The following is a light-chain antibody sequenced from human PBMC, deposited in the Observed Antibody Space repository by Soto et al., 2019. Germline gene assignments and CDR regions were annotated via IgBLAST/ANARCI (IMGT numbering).Light chain of an antibody. CDR3: QHSSRT. V-gene: IGKV3-15*01. CDR2: GVS. J-gene: IGKJ1*01. Sequence: EIVLTQSPGTLSLSPGERATLSCRASQRVSSNLAWYQQKPGKAPRLLIYGVSTRATGIPARFSGSGSGTEFTLTISSLQSEDFAVYHCQHSSRTFGQGTKVDIK. CDR1: QRVSSN.